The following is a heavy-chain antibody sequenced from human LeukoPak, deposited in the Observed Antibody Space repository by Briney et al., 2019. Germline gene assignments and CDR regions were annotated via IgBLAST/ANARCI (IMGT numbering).Heavy chain of an antibody. CDR1: GFNFNDNV. CDR3: ATMGPLDY. D-gene: IGHD4/OR15-4a*01. CDR2: ISDDGDGT. Sequence: PGGSLRLSCAASGFNFNDNVMHWVRQAPGKGLEWVSLISDDGDGTYYADSVKGRFTISRDSRKNSLYLQMNSLRSEDTALYYCATMGPLDYWGQGTLVTVSS. J-gene: IGHJ4*02. V-gene: IGHV3-43*02.